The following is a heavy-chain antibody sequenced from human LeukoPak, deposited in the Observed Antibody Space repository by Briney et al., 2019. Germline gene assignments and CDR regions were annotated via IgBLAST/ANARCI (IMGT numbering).Heavy chain of an antibody. V-gene: IGHV1-2*02. CDR1: GYTFTGYY. CDR3: ARGRSDYYLDS. D-gene: IGHD3-10*01. CDR2: IYPNSGGT. J-gene: IGHJ4*02. Sequence: ASVKVSFKASGYTFTGYYMHWARQAPGQGLEWMGWIYPNSGGTNYAQNFQGRVTMTRDTSISTAYMGLSRLRSDDTAVYFCARGRSDYYLDSWGQGTLVTVSS.